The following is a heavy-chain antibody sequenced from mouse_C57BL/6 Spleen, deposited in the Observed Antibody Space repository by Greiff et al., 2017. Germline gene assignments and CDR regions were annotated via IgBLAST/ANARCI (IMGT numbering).Heavy chain of an antibody. CDR3: ARKSTTVVASYYFDY. CDR2: IWTGGGT. D-gene: IGHD1-1*01. Sequence: VKLMESGPGLVAPSQSLSLTCTVSGFSLTSYAISWFRQPPGKGLEWLGVIWTGGGTNYNSALKSRLSISKDNSKSQVFLKRNSLQTDDTARYYCARKSTTVVASYYFDYWGQGTTLTVSS. J-gene: IGHJ2*01. CDR1: GFSLTSYA. V-gene: IGHV2-9-1*01.